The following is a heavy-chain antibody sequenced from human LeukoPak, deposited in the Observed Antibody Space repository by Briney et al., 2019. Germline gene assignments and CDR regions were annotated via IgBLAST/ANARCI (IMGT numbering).Heavy chain of an antibody. CDR3: ARGRAVAGHDAFDI. V-gene: IGHV1-69*06. J-gene: IGHJ3*02. CDR1: GGTFSSYA. Sequence: ASVKVSCKASGGTFSSYAISWVRQAPGQRLEWMGGIIPIFGTANYAQKFQGRVTITAEKSTSTAYMELSSLRSEDTAVYYCARGRAVAGHDAFDIWGQGTMVTVSS. CDR2: IIPIFGTA. D-gene: IGHD6-19*01.